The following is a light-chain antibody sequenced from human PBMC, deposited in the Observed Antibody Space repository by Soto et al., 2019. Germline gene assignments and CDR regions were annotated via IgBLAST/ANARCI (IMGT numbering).Light chain of an antibody. CDR1: QSIGIW. J-gene: IGKJ1*01. CDR3: QQYNDYSWT. V-gene: IGKV1-5*03. Sequence: IQMTQSHSTLSAYVGDRVAITCRARQSIGIWLAWYQQKPGKAPRFLLYKAYSLEIGVPSRFSGSGSGPEFTLTISSLQPDDFATYYCQQYNDYSWTFGQGTKVEIK. CDR2: KAY.